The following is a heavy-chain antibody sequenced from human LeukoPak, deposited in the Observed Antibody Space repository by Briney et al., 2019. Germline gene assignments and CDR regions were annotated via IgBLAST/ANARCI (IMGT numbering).Heavy chain of an antibody. CDR1: GFTFSSYG. CDR3: AKDGPGDDYGDYEAFDI. CDR2: ISYDGSNK. J-gene: IGHJ3*02. D-gene: IGHD4-17*01. Sequence: PGGSLRLSCAASGFTFSSYGMHWVRQAPGKGLEWVPVISYDGSNKYYADSVKGRFTISRDNSKNTLYLQMNSLRAEDTAVYYCAKDGPGDDYGDYEAFDIWGQGTMVTVSS. V-gene: IGHV3-30*18.